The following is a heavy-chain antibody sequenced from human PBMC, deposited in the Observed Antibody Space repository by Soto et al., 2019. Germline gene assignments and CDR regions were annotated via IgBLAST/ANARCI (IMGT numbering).Heavy chain of an antibody. CDR2: IKSKTDGGTT. D-gene: IGHD3-22*01. CDR1: GFTFSNAW. Sequence: PGGSLRLSCAASGFTFSNAWMNWVRQAPGKGLEWVGRIKSKTDGGTTDYAAPVKGRFTISRDDSKNTLYLQMNSLKTEDTAVYYCTTASDYYDSSGYYAVGHDAFDIWGQGTMVTVSS. J-gene: IGHJ3*02. CDR3: TTASDYYDSSGYYAVGHDAFDI. V-gene: IGHV3-15*07.